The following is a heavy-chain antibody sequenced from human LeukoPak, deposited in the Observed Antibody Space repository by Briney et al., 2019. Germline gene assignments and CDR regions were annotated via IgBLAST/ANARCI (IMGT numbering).Heavy chain of an antibody. CDR1: GGSISSSSYY. J-gene: IGHJ5*02. CDR3: ARGGNSWAYWFDP. V-gene: IGHV4-39*07. Sequence: PSETLSLTCTVSGGSISSSSYYWGWLRQPPGKGLEWVGSIYYSGSTYYNPSPKSRVTISVDASKNQFSLKLSSGTAADTAVYYCARGGNSWAYWFDPWGQGTLVTVSS. CDR2: IYYSGST. D-gene: IGHD1-1*01.